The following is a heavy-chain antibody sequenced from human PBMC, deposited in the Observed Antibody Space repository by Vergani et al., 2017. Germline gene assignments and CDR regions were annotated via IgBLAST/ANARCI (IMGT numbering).Heavy chain of an antibody. CDR1: GDSVISTDYH. Sequence: QLQESGPGLVKPSETLSLTCTVSGDSVISTDYHWGWIRQPPGKGLEWIGSMDYSGSTSYNPSLESRISISFETPKNQFSLRLTSVTAADTVVYYCASKRGACRAAYCHSYDFWGPGTLVGVSS. CDR2: MDYSGST. J-gene: IGHJ4*02. D-gene: IGHD2-15*01. CDR3: ASKRGACRAAYCHSYDF. V-gene: IGHV4-39*01.